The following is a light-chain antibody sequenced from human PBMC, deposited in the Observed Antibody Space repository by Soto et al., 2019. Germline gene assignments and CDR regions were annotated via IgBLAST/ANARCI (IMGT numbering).Light chain of an antibody. J-gene: IGKJ5*01. V-gene: IGKV3-15*01. CDR1: QTVSSN. CDR3: QQRNSWPPTFT. CDR2: GAS. Sequence: DIVMTQSPATLSVSPVETATLSCRASQTVSSNLAWYHQTPGQAPRLLIYGASTRATGIPARFSGSGSGTEFTLTISSLQSEDFAVYYCQQRNSWPPTFTCGQGTRREIK.